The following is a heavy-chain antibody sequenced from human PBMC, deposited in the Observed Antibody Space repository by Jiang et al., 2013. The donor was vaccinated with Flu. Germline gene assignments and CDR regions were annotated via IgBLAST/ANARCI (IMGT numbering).Heavy chain of an antibody. J-gene: IGHJ3*02. CDR1: VAPSVVTT. V-gene: IGHV4-59*01. D-gene: IGHD3-22*01. Sequence: GLVKPSRPCPSPALSLVAPSVVTTGAGSGSPQEGTGVDWVYLLHWEHQLQPSLKSRVTISLDTSKNQFSLKLSSVTAADTAVYYCASSSGLYYDSTFHIWGQGTMVTVSS. CDR2: LLHWEH. CDR3: ASSSGLYYDSTFHI.